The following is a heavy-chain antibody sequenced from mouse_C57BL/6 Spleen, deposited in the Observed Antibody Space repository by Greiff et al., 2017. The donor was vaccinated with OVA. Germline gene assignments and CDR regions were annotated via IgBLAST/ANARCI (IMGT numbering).Heavy chain of an antibody. CDR3: ATDSSSYFDY. D-gene: IGHD3-2*01. CDR1: GSSFTSYG. V-gene: IGHV2-2*01. Sequence: QVQLKESGPGLVQPSQSLSITCTVSGSSFTSYGVHWVRQSPGKGLEWLGVIWSGGSTDYNAAFISRLSISKDNSKSQVFFKMNSLQADDTAIYYCATDSSSYFDYWGQGTTLTVSS. J-gene: IGHJ2*01. CDR2: IWSGGST.